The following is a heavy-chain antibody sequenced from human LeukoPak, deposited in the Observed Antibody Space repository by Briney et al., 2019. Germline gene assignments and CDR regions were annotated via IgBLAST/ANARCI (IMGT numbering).Heavy chain of an antibody. CDR2: ISSYNGNT. CDR1: GYTFTSYG. V-gene: IGHV1-18*01. Sequence: ASVKVSCKASGYTFTSYGISWVRQAPGQGLEWMGWISSYNGNTNYAQKLQGRVTMTKDTSTSTAYMELRSLRSDDTAVYYCARAADYVWGSLSDRWPFDYWGQGTLVTVSS. CDR3: ARAADYVWGSLSDRWPFDY. J-gene: IGHJ4*02. D-gene: IGHD3-16*01.